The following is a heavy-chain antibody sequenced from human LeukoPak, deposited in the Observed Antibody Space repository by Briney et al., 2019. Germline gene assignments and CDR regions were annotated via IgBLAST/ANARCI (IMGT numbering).Heavy chain of an antibody. CDR2: ISSSGSTI. CDR1: GFTFSDYY. Sequence: GGSLRLSCAASGFTFSDYYMSWIRQAPGKGLEWVSYISSSGSTIYYADSVKGRFTVSRDNAKNSLYLQMNSLRAEDTAVYYCARDVDDYGDYVGVDYWGQGTLVTVSS. CDR3: ARDVDDYGDYVGVDY. V-gene: IGHV3-11*04. J-gene: IGHJ4*02. D-gene: IGHD4-17*01.